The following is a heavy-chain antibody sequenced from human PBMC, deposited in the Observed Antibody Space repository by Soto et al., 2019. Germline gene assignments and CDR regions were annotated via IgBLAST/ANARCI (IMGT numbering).Heavy chain of an antibody. V-gene: IGHV5-51*01. Sequence: PGESLKISCKGSGYSFTSYCIGWVRQMPGKDLEWMGSIYPSDSDATYNPSYQGHVTISADDSVNTAYLHWISLQASDPAIYYCARRFFPCSSSRPYHFDQWGRGTLGTVSS. J-gene: IGHJ4*02. CDR3: ARRFFPCSSSRPYHFDQ. CDR1: GYSFTSYC. CDR2: IYPSDSDA. D-gene: IGHD6-6*01.